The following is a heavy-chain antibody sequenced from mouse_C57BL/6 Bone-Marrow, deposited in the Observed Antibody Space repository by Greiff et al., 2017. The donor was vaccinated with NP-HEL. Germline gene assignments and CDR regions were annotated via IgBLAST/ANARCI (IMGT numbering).Heavy chain of an antibody. CDR2: INPNNGGT. J-gene: IGHJ4*01. CDR1: GYTFTDYN. D-gene: IGHD2-4*01. Sequence: EVQLQQSGPELVKPGASVKIPCKASGYTFTDYNMDWVKQSHGKSLEWIGDINPNNGGTIYNQKFKGKATLTVDKSSSTAYMELRSLTSEDTAVYYCARNMRLRRAMDYWGQGTSVTVSS. CDR3: ARNMRLRRAMDY. V-gene: IGHV1-18*01.